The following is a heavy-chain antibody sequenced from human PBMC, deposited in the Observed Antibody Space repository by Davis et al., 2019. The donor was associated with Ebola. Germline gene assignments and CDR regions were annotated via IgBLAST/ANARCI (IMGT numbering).Heavy chain of an antibody. D-gene: IGHD2-2*02. CDR3: ARDCIRTGCYNYGMDV. Sequence: AASVKVSCKASGGTFSSYAMHWVRQAPGQRLEWMGWINAGNGNTKYSQKFQGRVTITRDTSATTAYMELSSLRSEDTAVYYCARDCIRTGCYNYGMDVWGQGTTVTVSS. CDR1: GGTFSSYA. V-gene: IGHV1-3*01. J-gene: IGHJ6*02. CDR2: INAGNGNT.